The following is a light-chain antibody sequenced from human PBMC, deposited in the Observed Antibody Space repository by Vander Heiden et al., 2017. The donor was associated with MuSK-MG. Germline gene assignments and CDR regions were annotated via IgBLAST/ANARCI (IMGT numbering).Light chain of an antibody. V-gene: IGKV3-11*01. J-gene: IGKJ4*01. CDR3: QQRINGPPGNT. CDR1: QSVSRY. CDR2: DAS. Sequence: EIVLTQSPATLSLSPGARATLSCRASQSVSRYLAWYQQKSCQAPRLLIYDASNRATGIPARFTGSPYRTDFTLTISSLDPEDFAVYYCQQRINGPPGNTFGGGIKVEIK.